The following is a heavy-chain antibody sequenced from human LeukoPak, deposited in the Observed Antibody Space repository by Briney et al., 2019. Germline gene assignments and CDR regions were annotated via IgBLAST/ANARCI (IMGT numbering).Heavy chain of an antibody. J-gene: IGHJ4*02. CDR1: GFSLSTSVVG. Sequence: SGPTLVNPTQTLTLTCTFSGFSLSTSVVGVGWIRQPPGKALEWLALIHWNDDKPYSPSLRSRLTITKDTSKNQVVLIMTNMDPVDTATYYCAHRPVAGKGYYFDYWGQGTLVTVSS. CDR2: IHWNDDK. V-gene: IGHV2-5*01. D-gene: IGHD6-19*01. CDR3: AHRPVAGKGYYFDY.